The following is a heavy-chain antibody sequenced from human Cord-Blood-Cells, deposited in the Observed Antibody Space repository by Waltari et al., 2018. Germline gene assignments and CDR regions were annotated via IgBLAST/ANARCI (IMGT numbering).Heavy chain of an antibody. CDR3: ARGGGYCSSTSCYAFDI. V-gene: IGHV4-59*01. D-gene: IGHD2-2*01. CDR1: GGSISSSS. Sequence: QVQLQESGPGLVKPSETLSLTCTDSGGSISSSSWSWIRQPPGKGLEWIGYIYYSGSTNYNPSLKSRVTISVDTSKNQFSLKLSSVTAADTAVYYCARGGGYCSSTSCYAFDIWGQGTMVTVSS. CDR2: IYYSGST. J-gene: IGHJ3*02.